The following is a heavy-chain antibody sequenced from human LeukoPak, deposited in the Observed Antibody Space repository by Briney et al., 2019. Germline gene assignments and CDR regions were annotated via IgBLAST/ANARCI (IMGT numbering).Heavy chain of an antibody. Sequence: GGSLRLSCAASGFTFSSYGMHWVRQAPGKWLEWVAVIWYDGSNKYYADSVKGRFTISRDNSKNTLYLQMNSLRAEDTAVYYCARDTRGYSGYDLGYWGQGTLVTVSS. V-gene: IGHV3-33*01. J-gene: IGHJ4*02. CDR3: ARDTRGYSGYDLGY. CDR1: GFTFSSYG. CDR2: IWYDGSNK. D-gene: IGHD5-12*01.